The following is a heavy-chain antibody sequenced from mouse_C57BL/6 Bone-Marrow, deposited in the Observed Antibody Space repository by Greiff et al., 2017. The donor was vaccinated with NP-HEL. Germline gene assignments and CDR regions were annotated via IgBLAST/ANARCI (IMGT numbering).Heavy chain of an antibody. CDR3: ARQGTTVVATPYFDY. Sequence: EVMLVESGGDLVKPGGSLKLSCAASGFTFSSYGMSWVRQTPDKRLEWVATISSGGSYTYYPDSVKGRFTISRDNAKNTLYLQMSSLKSEDTAMYYCARQGTTVVATPYFDYWGQGTTLTVSS. CDR2: ISSGGSYT. D-gene: IGHD1-1*01. J-gene: IGHJ2*01. CDR1: GFTFSSYG. V-gene: IGHV5-6*02.